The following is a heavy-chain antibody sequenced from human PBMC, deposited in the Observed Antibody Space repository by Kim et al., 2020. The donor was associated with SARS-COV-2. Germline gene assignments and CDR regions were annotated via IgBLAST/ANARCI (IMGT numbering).Heavy chain of an antibody. CDR3: ARVLGAFDI. J-gene: IGHJ3*02. D-gene: IGHD3-16*01. CDR2: GST. Sequence: GSTNYTPSLKSRVTISLDTSKNQFSLKLSSVTAADTAVYYCARVLGAFDIWGQGTMVTVSS. V-gene: IGHV4-59*01.